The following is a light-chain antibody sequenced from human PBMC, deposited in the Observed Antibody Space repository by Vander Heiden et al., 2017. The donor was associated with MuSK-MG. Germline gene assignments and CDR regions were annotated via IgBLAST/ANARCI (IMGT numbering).Light chain of an antibody. J-gene: IGKJ5*01. CDR1: QSVSSY. V-gene: IGKV3-11*01. Sequence: EIVLTQSPATLSLSPGERATLSCRASQSVSSYLAWYQQKPGQAPRLLIYYASNRATGIPARFSGSGSWTDFTLTISSLEPEDFAVYYCQQRSNWPPITFGQGTRLEIK. CDR2: YAS. CDR3: QQRSNWPPIT.